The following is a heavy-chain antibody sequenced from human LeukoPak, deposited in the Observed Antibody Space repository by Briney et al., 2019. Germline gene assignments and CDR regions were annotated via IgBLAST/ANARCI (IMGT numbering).Heavy chain of an antibody. Sequence: ASVKVSCKASGYTFTGYYMHWVRQAPGQGLEWMGWINPNSGGTNYAQKFQGRVTMTRDTSISTAYMELSRLRSDDTAVYYCARGAHYHDSSQGYDYWGQGTLVTVSS. CDR1: GYTFTGYY. CDR3: ARGAHYHDSSQGYDY. J-gene: IGHJ4*02. V-gene: IGHV1-2*02. CDR2: INPNSGGT. D-gene: IGHD3-22*01.